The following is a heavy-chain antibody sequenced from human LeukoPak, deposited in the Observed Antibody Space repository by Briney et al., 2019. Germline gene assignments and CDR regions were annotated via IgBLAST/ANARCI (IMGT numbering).Heavy chain of an antibody. CDR1: GFTFSSYS. V-gene: IGHV3-21*01. D-gene: IGHD4-17*01. Sequence: PGGSLRLSXAASGFTFSSYSMNWVCQAPGKGLEWVSSISSSSSYIYYADSVKGRFTISRDNAKNSLYLQMNSLRAEDTAVYYCARHDYGDYVPDYWGQGTLVTVSS. CDR3: ARHDYGDYVPDY. CDR2: ISSSSSYI. J-gene: IGHJ4*02.